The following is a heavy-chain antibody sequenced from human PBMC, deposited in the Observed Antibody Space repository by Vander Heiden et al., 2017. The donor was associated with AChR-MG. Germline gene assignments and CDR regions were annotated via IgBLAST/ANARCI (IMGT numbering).Heavy chain of an antibody. CDR1: GFTFSSHG. CDR3: AKAGSSSWYGEFSRLDY. J-gene: IGHJ4*02. Sequence: QVQLVESGGGVVQPGRSLRLSCAASGFTFSSHGMHWVRQAPGKGLEWVAVISYDGSNKYYADSVKGRFTISRDNSKNTLYLQMNSLRAEDTAVYYCAKAGSSSWYGEFSRLDYWGQGTLVTVSS. D-gene: IGHD6-13*01. V-gene: IGHV3-30*18. CDR2: ISYDGSNK.